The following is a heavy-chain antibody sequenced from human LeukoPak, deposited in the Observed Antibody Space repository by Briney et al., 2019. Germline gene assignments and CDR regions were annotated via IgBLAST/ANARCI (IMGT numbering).Heavy chain of an antibody. CDR1: GYTFTNYA. CDR2: ISVYSGDT. J-gene: IGHJ4*02. D-gene: IGHD3-22*01. CDR3: AREGDSSGYFFRPDY. V-gene: IGHV1-18*01. Sequence: ASVKVSCKASGYTFTNYAISWVRQAPGQGLEWMGWISVYSGDTKSAQNFQGRITMTTDTSTSTAYMELRSLRSDDTAVYYCAREGDSSGYFFRPDYWGQGTLVTVSS.